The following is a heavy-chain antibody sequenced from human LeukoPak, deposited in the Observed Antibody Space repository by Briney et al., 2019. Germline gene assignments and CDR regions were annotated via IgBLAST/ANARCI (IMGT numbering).Heavy chain of an antibody. J-gene: IGHJ4*02. D-gene: IGHD5-18*01. CDR2: ISAYNGNT. V-gene: IGHV1-18*01. CDR3: ARAGRTYGYPLYFGY. Sequence: ASVKVSCKASGYTFTSYGISWVRQAPGQGLEWMGWISAYNGNTNYAQKLQGRVTMTTDTSTSTAYMELSSLRSEDTAVYYCARAGRTYGYPLYFGYWGQGTLVTVSS. CDR1: GYTFTSYG.